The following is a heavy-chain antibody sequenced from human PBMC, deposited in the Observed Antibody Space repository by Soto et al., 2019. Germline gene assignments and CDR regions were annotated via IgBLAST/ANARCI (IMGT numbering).Heavy chain of an antibody. D-gene: IGHD3-9*01. V-gene: IGHV3-11*01. CDR2: ISSSGSTI. J-gene: IGHJ6*03. CDR3: ARVTIESNYYMDV. CDR1: GFTFSDYY. Sequence: GGSLRLSCAASGFTFSDYYMSWIRQAPGKGLESVSYISSSGSTIYYADSVKGRFTIYRDNAKNSLYLQMNSLRAEDTAVYYCARVTIESNYYMDVWGKRTTVTVSS.